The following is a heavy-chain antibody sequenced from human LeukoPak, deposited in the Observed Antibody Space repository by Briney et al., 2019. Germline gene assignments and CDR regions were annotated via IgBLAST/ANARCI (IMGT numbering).Heavy chain of an antibody. CDR3: ARGIVVVPAAIDPLSDYYYMDV. D-gene: IGHD2-2*01. Sequence: ASDTLSLTCTVSGGSISSYYWSWLRQPAGKGLEWIGRIYTSGSTNYNPSLKSRVTMSVDTSKNQFSLKLSSVTAADTAVYYCARGIVVVPAAIDPLSDYYYMDVWGKGTTVTVSS. CDR2: IYTSGST. V-gene: IGHV4-4*07. CDR1: GGSISSYY. J-gene: IGHJ6*03.